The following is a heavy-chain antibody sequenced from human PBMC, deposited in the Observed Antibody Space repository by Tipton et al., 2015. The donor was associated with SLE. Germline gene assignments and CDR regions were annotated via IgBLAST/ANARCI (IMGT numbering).Heavy chain of an antibody. CDR2: INSGGSTT. V-gene: IGHV3-74*01. CDR3: ARVGGYYYDSSGYYSGAFDI. CDR1: GFTFSSYW. J-gene: IGHJ3*02. Sequence: SLRLSCAASGFTFSSYWMHWVRQAPGKGLVWVSRINSGGSTTSYADSVKGRFTISRDNAKNTLYLQMNSLRAEDTAVYYCARVGGYYYDSSGYYSGAFDIWGQGTMVTVSS. D-gene: IGHD3-22*01.